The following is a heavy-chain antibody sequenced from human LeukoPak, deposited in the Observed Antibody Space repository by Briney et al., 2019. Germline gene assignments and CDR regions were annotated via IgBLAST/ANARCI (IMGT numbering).Heavy chain of an antibody. Sequence: GGTLRLSCVASGFTFSSSGMGWVRQAPGKGLEWVSIISGSGGSTFYADSVKGRLTISRDISKNTLYLQMNSLRAEDTAVYYCAKYAVGETFFGDYWGQGTLVTVSS. CDR1: GFTFSSSG. V-gene: IGHV3-23*01. D-gene: IGHD3-3*01. J-gene: IGHJ4*02. CDR3: AKYAVGETFFGDY. CDR2: ISGSGGST.